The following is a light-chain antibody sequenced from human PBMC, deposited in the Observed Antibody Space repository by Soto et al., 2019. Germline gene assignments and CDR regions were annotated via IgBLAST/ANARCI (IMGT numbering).Light chain of an antibody. CDR3: SSYTTSNTRQIV. J-gene: IGLJ1*01. CDR1: SSDVGGYNY. V-gene: IGLV2-14*01. Sequence: QSVLTQPASVSGSPGQSITISCTGTSSDVGGYNYVSWYRQHPGRAPKLMIYDVSNRPSGVSNRFSGSKSGNTASLTISGLQAEDEADYYCSSYTTSNTRQIVFGTGTKVTVL. CDR2: DVS.